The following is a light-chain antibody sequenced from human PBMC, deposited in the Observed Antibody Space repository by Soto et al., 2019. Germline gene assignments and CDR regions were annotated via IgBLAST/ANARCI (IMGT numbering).Light chain of an antibody. CDR3: QQYHSFPLT. V-gene: IGKV1-5*01. J-gene: IGKJ4*01. CDR2: DAY. Sequence: DIQMTQSPSTLSASVGDRVTITCRASHVISGWLAWYQQKPGKAPKVLIYDAYNLESGVPSRFSGSVSGTDFSLTISSLQPDDFATYYCQQYHSFPLTFGGGTKVEIK. CDR1: HVISGW.